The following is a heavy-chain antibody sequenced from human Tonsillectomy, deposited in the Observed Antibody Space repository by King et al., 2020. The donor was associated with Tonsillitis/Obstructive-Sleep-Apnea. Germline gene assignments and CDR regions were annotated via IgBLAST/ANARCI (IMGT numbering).Heavy chain of an antibody. J-gene: IGHJ6*03. CDR1: GFSLTNARMG. Sequence: VTLKESGPVLVKPTETLTLTFTVSGFSLTNARMGVTWIRQPPGKALEWLAHIFSNDEKSYSTSLESRLSISKDTSKSQVVLTMTNMDPVDTATYYCARTSLQYLKTCDYYIDVCGKGTTVTVSS. V-gene: IGHV2-26*01. CDR2: IFSNDEK. D-gene: IGHD4-11*01. CDR3: ARTSLQYLKTCDYYIDV.